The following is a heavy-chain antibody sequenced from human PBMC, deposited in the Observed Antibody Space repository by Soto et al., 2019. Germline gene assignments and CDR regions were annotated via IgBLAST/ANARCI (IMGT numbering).Heavy chain of an antibody. J-gene: IGHJ4*02. Sequence: QISLRESGPTLVKPTQTLTLTCSFSGFSLSTTGVGVGWIRQPPGKALEWLAVTYWDEDKSYSPSLKSRLTITKDTSKNQVVLTMTNMDPVDTATYYCAHMGYTNGYVDYWGQGTLVTVSS. D-gene: IGHD2-8*01. CDR3: AHMGYTNGYVDY. CDR1: GFSLSTTGVG. V-gene: IGHV2-5*02. CDR2: TYWDEDK.